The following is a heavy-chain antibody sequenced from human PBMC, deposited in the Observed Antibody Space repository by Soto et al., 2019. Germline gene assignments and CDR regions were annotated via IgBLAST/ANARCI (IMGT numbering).Heavy chain of an antibody. CDR3: ARHLTYCSAGSCYSDFPYYGMDV. V-gene: IGHV4-39*01. CDR1: GGSISSISYY. D-gene: IGHD2-15*01. J-gene: IGHJ6*02. CDR2: IFYSGST. Sequence: SQTLSLTCTVSGGSISSISYYWGWIRQPPGKGLEWIGSIFYSGSTYYNPSLKSRVTISVDTSKNQFSLKLSSVTAADTAVYYCARHLTYCSAGSCYSDFPYYGMDVWGQGTTVTVSS.